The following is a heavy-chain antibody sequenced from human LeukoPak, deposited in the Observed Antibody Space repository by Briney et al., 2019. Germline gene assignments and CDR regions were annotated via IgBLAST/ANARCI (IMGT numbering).Heavy chain of an antibody. D-gene: IGHD5-24*01. CDR2: INHSGST. CDR3: ARGRGEMATTPGYYYYGMDV. J-gene: IGHJ6*02. Sequence: PSETLSLICAVYGGSFSGYYWSWIRQPPGKGLEWIGEINHSGSTNYNPSLKSRVTISVDTSKNQFSLKLSSVTAADTAVYYCARGRGEMATTPGYYYYGMDVWGQGTTVTVSS. V-gene: IGHV4-34*01. CDR1: GGSFSGYY.